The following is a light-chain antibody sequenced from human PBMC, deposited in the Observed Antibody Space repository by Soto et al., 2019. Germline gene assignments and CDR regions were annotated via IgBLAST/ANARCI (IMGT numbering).Light chain of an antibody. V-gene: IGLV2-14*01. Sequence: QSALTQPASVSGSPGQSITISCTGTSSDVGGYKYVSWYQHHPGKAPKLIIYDVSNRPSGVSNRFSGSKSGNTASLTISGLQAEDEANYYCSSYTSLNREIVFGTGTKLTVL. CDR2: DVS. J-gene: IGLJ1*01. CDR1: SSDVGGYKY. CDR3: SSYTSLNREIV.